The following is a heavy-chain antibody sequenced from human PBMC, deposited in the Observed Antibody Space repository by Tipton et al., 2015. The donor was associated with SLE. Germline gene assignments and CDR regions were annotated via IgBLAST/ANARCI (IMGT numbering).Heavy chain of an antibody. CDR1: DGSIRSTNYY. CDR2: IYYSGSG. D-gene: IGHD1-26*01. V-gene: IGHV4-61*01. Sequence: LRLSCTVSDGSIRSTNYYWSWIRLPPGKGLECIGYIYYSGSGNYNPSLKSRVTMSIDTSKNQFSMKLSSVTAADTAVYYCARTVGSHRNYYFDYWGQGTLVTVSP. J-gene: IGHJ4*02. CDR3: ARTVGSHRNYYFDY.